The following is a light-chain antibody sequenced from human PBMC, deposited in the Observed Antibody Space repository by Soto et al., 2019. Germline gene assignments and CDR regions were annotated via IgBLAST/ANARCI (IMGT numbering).Light chain of an antibody. Sequence: QSVLTQPASVSGSPGQSITISCTGTSSDVGGYNYVSWYQQQPGKAPKFMIYDVTNRPSGVSNRFSGSKSGNTASLTISGLQAEDEADYYCCSYTTSNTRKMVFGIGTKVTAL. CDR3: CSYTTSNTRKMV. CDR1: SSDVGGYNY. V-gene: IGLV2-14*01. J-gene: IGLJ1*01. CDR2: DVT.